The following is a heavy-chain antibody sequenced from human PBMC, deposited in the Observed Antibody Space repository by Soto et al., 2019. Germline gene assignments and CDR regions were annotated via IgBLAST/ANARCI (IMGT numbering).Heavy chain of an antibody. J-gene: IGHJ6*02. V-gene: IGHV4-34*01. D-gene: IGHD3-22*01. CDR1: GGSFSGYY. CDR2: INHSGST. Sequence: SETLSLTCAVYGGSFSGYYWSCIRQPPGKGLEWIGEINHSGSTNYNPSLKSRVTISVDTSKNQFSLKLSPVTAADTAVYYCARGRSSGYYQYYYYGMDVWGQGTTVTVSS. CDR3: ARGRSSGYYQYYYYGMDV.